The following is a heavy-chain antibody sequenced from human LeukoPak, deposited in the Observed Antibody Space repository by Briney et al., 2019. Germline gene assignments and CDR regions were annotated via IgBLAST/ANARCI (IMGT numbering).Heavy chain of an antibody. Sequence: GGTLRLSCAASGFTFSSYAMSWVRQAPGKGLEWVSAIGGSGGSTYYADSVKGRFTISRDNSKNTLYLQMNSLRAEDTAVHYCAKGSDYDYVWGSFYYWGQGTLVTVSS. CDR3: AKGSDYDYVWGSFYY. J-gene: IGHJ4*02. CDR2: IGGSGGST. D-gene: IGHD3-16*01. CDR1: GFTFSSYA. V-gene: IGHV3-23*01.